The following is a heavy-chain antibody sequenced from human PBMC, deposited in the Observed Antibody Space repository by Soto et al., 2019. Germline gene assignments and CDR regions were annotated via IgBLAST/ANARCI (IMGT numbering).Heavy chain of an antibody. J-gene: IGHJ4*02. CDR2: IRSKAYGGTT. CDR3: TREGLYAWDSSGYYFI. CDR1: GFTFGDYA. D-gene: IGHD3-22*01. Sequence: GGSLRLSCTASGFTFGDYAMSWFRQAPGKGLEWVGFIRSKAYGGTTEYAASVKGRFTISRDDSKSIAYLQMNSLKTEDTAVYYCTREGLYAWDSSGYYFIWGQGTLVTVSS. V-gene: IGHV3-49*03.